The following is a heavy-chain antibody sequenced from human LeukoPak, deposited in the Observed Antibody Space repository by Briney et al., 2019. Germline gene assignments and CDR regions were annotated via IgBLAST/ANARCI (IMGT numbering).Heavy chain of an antibody. CDR1: GGTFSSYA. V-gene: IGHV1-69*04. CDR3: ASSTGTTARLDY. CDR2: IIPLLGIA. D-gene: IGHD1-7*01. Sequence: ASVKVSCKASGGTFSSYAIGWVRQAPGQGLEWMGRIIPLLGIANYAQKFQGRVTITADESTSTAYMELSSLRSEDTAVYYCASSTGTTARLDYWGQGTLVTVSS. J-gene: IGHJ4*02.